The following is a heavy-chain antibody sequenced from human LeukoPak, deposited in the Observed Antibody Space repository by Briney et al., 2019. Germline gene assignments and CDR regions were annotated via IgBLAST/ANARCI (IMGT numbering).Heavy chain of an antibody. J-gene: IGHJ3*02. CDR2: ISAYNGNT. V-gene: IGHV1-18*04. CDR1: GYTFTGYY. Sequence: ASVKVSCKASGYTFTGYYIHWVRQAPGQGLEWMGWISAYNGNTNYAQKLQGRVTMTTDTSTSTAYMELRSLRSDDTAVYYCASDVLSGYYPVGAFDIWGQGTMVTVSS. D-gene: IGHD3-22*01. CDR3: ASDVLSGYYPVGAFDI.